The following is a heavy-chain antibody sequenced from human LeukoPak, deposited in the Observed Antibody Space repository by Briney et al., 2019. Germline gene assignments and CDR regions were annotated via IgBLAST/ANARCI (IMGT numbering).Heavy chain of an antibody. CDR3: TTDTSRKSGYDPQTFDF. V-gene: IGHV3-64D*06. J-gene: IGHJ4*02. Sequence: GGSLRLSCSASGFTFSSYAMHWVRQAPGKGLEYVSAISSNGGSTYYADSVKGRFTISRDNSKNTLYLQMSSLRAEDTAVYYCTTDTSRKSGYDPQTFDFWGQGTLVTVSS. CDR1: GFTFSSYA. D-gene: IGHD5-12*01. CDR2: ISSNGGST.